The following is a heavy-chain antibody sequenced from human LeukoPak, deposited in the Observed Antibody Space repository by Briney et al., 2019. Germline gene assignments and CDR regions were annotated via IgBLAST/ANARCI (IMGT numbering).Heavy chain of an antibody. D-gene: IGHD5-12*01. Sequence: GGSLRLSCAASGFRFNTYWLSWVRQAPGKGLEWVSYISSSGSTYIYYADSVKGRFTISRDNAKNSLYLQMNSLRAEDTAVYYCARDQSRRGYSGYDPFDYWGQGTLVTVSS. J-gene: IGHJ4*02. V-gene: IGHV3-21*05. CDR3: ARDQSRRGYSGYDPFDY. CDR1: GFRFNTYW. CDR2: ISSSGSTYI.